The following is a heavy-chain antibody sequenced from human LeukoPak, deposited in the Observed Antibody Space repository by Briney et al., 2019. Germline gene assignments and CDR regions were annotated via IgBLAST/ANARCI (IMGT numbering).Heavy chain of an antibody. D-gene: IGHD4-11*01. Sequence: PSETLSLTCSVSGGSISRSNYHWGWIRQPPGKGLEWIGNLYYGGSTHLHPSLRSRVTMSVDSSKNQFSLKLTSLSAADTAVYYCARTASEYSISWNDWGQGTLVTVSS. CDR3: ARTASEYSISWND. CDR1: GGSISRSNYH. CDR2: LYYGGST. J-gene: IGHJ4*02. V-gene: IGHV4-39*01.